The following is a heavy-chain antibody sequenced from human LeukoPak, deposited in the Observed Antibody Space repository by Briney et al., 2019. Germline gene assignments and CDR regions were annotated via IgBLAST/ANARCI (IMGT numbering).Heavy chain of an antibody. J-gene: IGHJ4*02. V-gene: IGHV3-30-3*01. D-gene: IGHD2-15*01. CDR3: AREARGGNFDY. CDR1: GFTFSSHA. CDR2: ISYDGSNK. Sequence: PGGSLRLSCAASGFTFSSHAMHWVRQAPGKGLEWVAVISYDGSNKYYADSVKGRFTISRDNSKNTLHLQMNSLRAEDTAVYYCAREARGGNFDYWGQGTLVTVSS.